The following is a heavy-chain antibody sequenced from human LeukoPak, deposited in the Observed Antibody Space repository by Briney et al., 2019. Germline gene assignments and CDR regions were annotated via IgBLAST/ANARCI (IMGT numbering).Heavy chain of an antibody. CDR1: GYTFTSYG. Sequence: ASVKVSCKASGYTFTSYGISWVRQAPGQGLEWMGWVSGDNDDTNYAQKFQGRVTVTTDTSTSTAYMELRSLRSDDTAVYYCARGLGSGYGSGSYGLYWGQGTLVTVSS. CDR2: VSGDNDDT. J-gene: IGHJ4*02. CDR3: ARGLGSGYGSGSYGLY. V-gene: IGHV1-18*01. D-gene: IGHD3-10*01.